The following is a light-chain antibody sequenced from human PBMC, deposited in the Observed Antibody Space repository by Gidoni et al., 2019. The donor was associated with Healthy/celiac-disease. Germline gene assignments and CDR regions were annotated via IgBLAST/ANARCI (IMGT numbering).Light chain of an antibody. V-gene: IGKV1-9*01. CDR3: QQLNSYPLT. CDR2: AAS. CDR1: QGISSY. J-gene: IGKJ4*01. Sequence: DIQLTQSPSFLSASVGDRFTITFRASQGISSYLAWYQQKPGKAPKLLIYAASTLQSGVPSRFSGSGSGTEFTLTISSLQPEDFATYYCQQLNSYPLTCGGGTKVEIK.